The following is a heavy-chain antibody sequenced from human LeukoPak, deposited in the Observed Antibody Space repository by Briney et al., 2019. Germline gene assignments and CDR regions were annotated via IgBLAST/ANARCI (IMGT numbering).Heavy chain of an antibody. D-gene: IGHD2/OR15-2a*01. CDR1: GGSISSSNYY. J-gene: IGHJ4*02. CDR2: IYYSGST. Sequence: SGILSLTCTVSGGSISSSNYYWGWIRQPPGKGLEWIGTIYYSGSTYYNPSLKSRITISVDTSKNQFSLKMRSVTAADTAVYYCARPTSKLGSFDYWGQGTLVTVSS. V-gene: IGHV4-39*01. CDR3: ARPTSKLGSFDY.